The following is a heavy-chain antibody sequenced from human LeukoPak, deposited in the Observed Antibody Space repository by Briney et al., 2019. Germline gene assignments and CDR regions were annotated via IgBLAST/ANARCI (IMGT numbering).Heavy chain of an antibody. J-gene: IGHJ4*02. CDR3: ATLGYCSGSSCYSKLKRSDY. D-gene: IGHD2-15*01. CDR1: GGTFSSYA. Sequence: WASVKVSCKASGGTFSSYAISWVRQAPGQGLEWMGRIIPILGIANYAQKFQGRVTITADKSTSTAYMELSSLRSEDTAVYYCATLGYCSGSSCYSKLKRSDYWGQGTLVTVSS. V-gene: IGHV1-69*04. CDR2: IIPILGIA.